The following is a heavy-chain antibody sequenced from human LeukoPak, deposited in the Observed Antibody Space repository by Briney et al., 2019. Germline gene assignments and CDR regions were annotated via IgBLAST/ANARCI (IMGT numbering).Heavy chain of an antibody. J-gene: IGHJ6*02. CDR3: ARGQVYSSSWGDYYYGMDV. Sequence: ASVKVSCKASGYTFTSYDINWVRPATGQGLEWMGWMNPNSGNTGYAQKFQGRVTMTRNTSISTAYMELSSLRSEDTAVYYCARGQVYSSSWGDYYYGMDVWGQGTTVTVSS. CDR1: GYTFTSYD. D-gene: IGHD6-13*01. V-gene: IGHV1-8*01. CDR2: MNPNSGNT.